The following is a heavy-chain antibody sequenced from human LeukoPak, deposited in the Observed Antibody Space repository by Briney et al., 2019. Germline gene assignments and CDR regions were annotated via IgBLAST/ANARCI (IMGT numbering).Heavy chain of an antibody. V-gene: IGHV3-23*01. D-gene: IGHD3-3*01. Sequence: GGSLRLSCAASGFTFSSYWMSWVRQAPGKGLEWVSAISGSGGSTYYADSVKGRFTISRDNSKNTLYLQMNSLRAEDTAVYYCAKALFYYGDFDYWGQGTLVTVSS. J-gene: IGHJ4*02. CDR1: GFTFSSYW. CDR2: ISGSGGST. CDR3: AKALFYYGDFDY.